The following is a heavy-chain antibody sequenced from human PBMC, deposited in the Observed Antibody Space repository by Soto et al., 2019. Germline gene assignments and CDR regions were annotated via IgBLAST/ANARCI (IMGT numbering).Heavy chain of an antibody. CDR1: GFTFSSYA. J-gene: IGHJ4*02. CDR2: ISGSGGST. Sequence: GGSLRLSCAASGFTFSSYAMSWVRQAPGKGLEWVSAISGSGGSTYYADSVKGRFTISRDNAKNTLYLQMNSLRAEDTAVYYCARGALVRGVFDLWGQGTQVTVSS. D-gene: IGHD3-10*01. V-gene: IGHV3-23*01. CDR3: ARGALVRGVFDL.